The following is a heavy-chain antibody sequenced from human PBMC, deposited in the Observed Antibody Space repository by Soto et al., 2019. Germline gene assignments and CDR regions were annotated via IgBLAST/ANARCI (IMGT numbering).Heavy chain of an antibody. D-gene: IGHD1-1*01. CDR2: INPSGGST. CDR1: GYTFTSYY. CDR3: ARGPDRGATGTTSYIDY. Sequence: ASVKVSCKASGYTFTSYYMHWVRQAPGQGLEWMGIINPSGGSTGYAQKFQGRVTMTRDTSTSTVYMELSSLRSEDTAVYYCARGPDRGATGTTSYIDYWGQGTLVTVSS. V-gene: IGHV1-46*01. J-gene: IGHJ4*02.